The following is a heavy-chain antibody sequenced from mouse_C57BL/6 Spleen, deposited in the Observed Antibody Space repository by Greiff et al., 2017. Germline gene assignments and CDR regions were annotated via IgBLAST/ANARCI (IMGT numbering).Heavy chain of an antibody. J-gene: IGHJ2*01. CDR2: IYPGSGST. CDR1: GYTFTSYW. D-gene: IGHD1-1*01. V-gene: IGHV1-55*01. CDR3: ASISSYGISYGYLDY. Sequence: QVQLQQPGAELVKPGASVKMSCKASGYTFTSYWITWVKQRPGQGLEWIGDIYPGSGSTNYNEQFTSKATLTVDTSSSTAYIQLSSLTSEDSAVYYVASISSYGISYGYLDYWGQGTTLTVSS.